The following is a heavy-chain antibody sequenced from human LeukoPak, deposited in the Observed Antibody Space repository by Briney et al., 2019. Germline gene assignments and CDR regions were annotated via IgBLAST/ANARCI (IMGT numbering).Heavy chain of an antibody. J-gene: IGHJ4*02. Sequence: PSETLSLTCTVSGGSISSYYWSWIRQPAGKGLEWIGRIYTSRSTNYNTTLKSRVTMSVDTSNNQFSLKLSSVTAADTAVYYCARGSRITIFGVVIRTNFDYWGQGTLVTVSS. D-gene: IGHD3-3*01. CDR2: IYTSRST. CDR3: ARGSRITIFGVVIRTNFDY. CDR1: GGSISSYY. V-gene: IGHV4-4*07.